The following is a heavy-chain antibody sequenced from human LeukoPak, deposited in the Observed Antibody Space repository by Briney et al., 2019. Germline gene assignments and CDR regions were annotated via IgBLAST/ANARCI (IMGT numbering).Heavy chain of an antibody. V-gene: IGHV3-48*04. Sequence: PGGSLRLSCAASGFTFSSYSMNWVRQAPGKGLEWVSYISSSSSTIYYADSVKGRFTISRDNAKNSLDPQMNSLRAEDTAVYYCARDQYLDYWGQGTLVTVSS. CDR2: ISSSSSTI. CDR1: GFTFSSYS. J-gene: IGHJ4*02. CDR3: ARDQYLDY.